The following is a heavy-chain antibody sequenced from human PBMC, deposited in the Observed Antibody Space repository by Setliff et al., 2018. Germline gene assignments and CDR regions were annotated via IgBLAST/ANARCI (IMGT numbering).Heavy chain of an antibody. J-gene: IGHJ5*02. V-gene: IGHV4-34*01. CDR3: ARAFGPSYGSGSMNWFDP. Sequence: SETLSLTCTIYGGSFSDYYWGWVRQPPGKGLEWIGEINHSGSTNYIPSLKSRLTISVDTSKNQFSLKLSSVTAADTAMYYCARAFGPSYGSGSMNWFDPWGQGTLVTVSS. D-gene: IGHD3-10*01. CDR1: GGSFSDYY. CDR2: INHSGST.